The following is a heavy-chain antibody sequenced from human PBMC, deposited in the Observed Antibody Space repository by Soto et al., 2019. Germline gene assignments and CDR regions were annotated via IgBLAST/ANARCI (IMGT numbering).Heavy chain of an antibody. J-gene: IGHJ6*02. D-gene: IGHD3-3*01. Sequence: SETLSLTCAVYGGSFSGYYWSWIRQPPGKGLEWIGEINHSGSTNYNPSLKSRVTISVDTSKNQFSLKLSSVTAADTAVYYCARRHYDFWSGYNSPMDVWGQGTTVTVSS. V-gene: IGHV4-34*01. CDR3: ARRHYDFWSGYNSPMDV. CDR2: INHSGST. CDR1: GGSFSGYY.